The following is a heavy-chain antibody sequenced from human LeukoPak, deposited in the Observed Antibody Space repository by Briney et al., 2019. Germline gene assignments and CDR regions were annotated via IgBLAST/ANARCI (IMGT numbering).Heavy chain of an antibody. D-gene: IGHD5-24*01. CDR1: GISFSGSW. Sequence: QPGGSLRLSCVVSGISFSGSWMTWVRQAPGRGLESVANINVDGSVTYFVDSVKGRFAISRDNANNSVFLQLKSLRAEDTAVYYCATGRLQPAHWGQGTLVTVSS. J-gene: IGHJ4*02. V-gene: IGHV3-7*01. CDR2: INVDGSVT. CDR3: ATGRLQPAH.